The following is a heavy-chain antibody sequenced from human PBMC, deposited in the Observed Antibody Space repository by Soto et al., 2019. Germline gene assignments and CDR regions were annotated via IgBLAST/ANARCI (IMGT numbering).Heavy chain of an antibody. V-gene: IGHV3-48*02. CDR3: ARDGLVGATIIVWFDP. D-gene: IGHD1-26*01. J-gene: IGHJ5*02. Sequence: EVQLVESGGGLVQPGGSLRLSCAASGFTFSSYSMHWVRQAPGKGLEWVSYISSSSSTIYYADSVKGRFTISRDNAKNSLYLQMKSLRDEDTAVYYCARDGLVGATIIVWFDPWGQGTLVTVSS. CDR2: ISSSSSTI. CDR1: GFTFSSYS.